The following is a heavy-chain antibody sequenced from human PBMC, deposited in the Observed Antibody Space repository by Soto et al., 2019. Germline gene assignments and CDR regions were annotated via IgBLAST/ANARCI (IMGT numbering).Heavy chain of an antibody. Sequence: GASVKVSFKASGYTFTSYYMHWVRQAPGQGLEWMGIINPSGGSTSYAQKFQGRVTMTRDTSTSTVYMELSSLRSEDTAVYYCARDLVLPGGLLFYYYGMDVWGQGTTVTGSS. CDR3: ARDLVLPGGLLFYYYGMDV. CDR2: INPSGGST. D-gene: IGHD1-26*01. V-gene: IGHV1-46*03. CDR1: GYTFTSYY. J-gene: IGHJ6*02.